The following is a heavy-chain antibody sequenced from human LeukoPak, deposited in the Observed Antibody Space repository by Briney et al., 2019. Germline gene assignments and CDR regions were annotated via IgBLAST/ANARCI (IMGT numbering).Heavy chain of an antibody. V-gene: IGHV3-30*02. J-gene: IGHJ6*03. CDR1: GFTFSSYG. CDR3: AKARGTSAATGYCYYMDV. Sequence: GGSLRLSCAASGFTFSSYGMHWVRQAPGKGLEWVAYIPKDGSNQFYADSVKGRFTISRDNSESTLSLQMNSLRAEDTALYYCAKARGTSAATGYCYYMDVWADGTTVTVSS. CDR2: IPKDGSNQ. D-gene: IGHD2-2*01.